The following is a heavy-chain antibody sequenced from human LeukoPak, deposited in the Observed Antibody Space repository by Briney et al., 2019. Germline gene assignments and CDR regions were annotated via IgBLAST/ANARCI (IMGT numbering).Heavy chain of an antibody. V-gene: IGHV4-34*01. CDR3: ARRDSDRYYYYYYMDV. J-gene: IGHJ6*03. CDR1: GGSFSGYY. CDR2: INHSGST. D-gene: IGHD5-18*01. Sequence: PSETLSLTCAVYGGSFSGYYWSWIRQPPGKGLEWIGEINHSGSTNYNPSLKSRVTISVDTSKNQFSLKLSSVTAADTAVYYCARRDSDRYYYYYYMDVWGKGTTVTVSS.